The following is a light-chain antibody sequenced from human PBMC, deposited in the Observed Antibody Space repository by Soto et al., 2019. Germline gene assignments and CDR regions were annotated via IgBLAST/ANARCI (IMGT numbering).Light chain of an antibody. CDR2: GAT. CDR3: QHYGSSLT. J-gene: IGKJ4*01. Sequence: EIVLTQSPDTLSLSPGERATLSCRASQSLSSQSLSSPLLAWYQQIPGQAPRLLISGATTRLTGVPDRFIGSGSGTDFTLTISRLEPEDFAVYFCQHYGSSLTFGGGTKVEI. V-gene: IGKV3-20*01. CDR1: QSLSSQSLSSPL.